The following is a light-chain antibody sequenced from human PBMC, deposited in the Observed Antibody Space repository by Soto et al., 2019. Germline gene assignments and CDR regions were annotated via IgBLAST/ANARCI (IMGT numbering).Light chain of an antibody. Sequence: QSALTQPASVSESPGQSISMSCTGTISDGGGNPFVSWYQQHTGKAPKLLICEVSNRPSGVSNRFSGSKSGNTASLTISGLQAEDEAYYCCNLYTSSNTYVFGTGTKVTV. CDR1: ISDGGGNPF. V-gene: IGLV2-14*01. CDR3: NLYTSSNTYV. J-gene: IGLJ1*01. CDR2: EVS.